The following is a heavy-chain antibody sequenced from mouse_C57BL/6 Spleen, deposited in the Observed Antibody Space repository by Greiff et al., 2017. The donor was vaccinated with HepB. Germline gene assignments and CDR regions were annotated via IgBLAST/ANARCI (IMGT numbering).Heavy chain of an antibody. J-gene: IGHJ2*01. CDR3: ARKRAYYSNYGHFDY. CDR1: GYTFTSYW. Sequence: QVQLQQPGAELVKPGASVKMSCKASGYTFTSYWITWVKQRPGQGLEWIGDIYPGSGSTNYNEKFKSKATLTVDTSSSPAYMQLSSLTSEDSAVYYCARKRAYYSNYGHFDYWGQGTTLTVSS. V-gene: IGHV1-55*01. CDR2: IYPGSGST. D-gene: IGHD2-5*01.